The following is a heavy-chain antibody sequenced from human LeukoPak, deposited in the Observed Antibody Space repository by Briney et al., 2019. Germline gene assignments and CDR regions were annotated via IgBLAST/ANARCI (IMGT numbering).Heavy chain of an antibody. CDR3: ATYDILIGNRGEGTTY. J-gene: IGHJ4*02. CDR2: IYYSGST. V-gene: IGHV4-59*01. D-gene: IGHD3-9*01. CDR1: GGSISSYY. Sequence: PSETLSLTCTVSGGSISSYYWSRIRQPPGKGLEWIGYIYYSGSTNYNPSLKSRVTISVDTSKNQFSLKLSSVTAADTAVYYCATYDILIGNRGEGTTYWGQGTLVTVSS.